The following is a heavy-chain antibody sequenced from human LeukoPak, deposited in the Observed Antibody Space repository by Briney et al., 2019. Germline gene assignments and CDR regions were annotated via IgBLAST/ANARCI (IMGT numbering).Heavy chain of an antibody. Sequence: SETLSLTCTVSGGSISSSSYYWGWIRQPPGKGLEWIGSIYYSGSTYYNPSLKSRVTISVDTSKNQFSLKLSSVTAADAAVYYCASLSRGSSGYHDYWGQGTLVTVSS. J-gene: IGHJ4*02. CDR2: IYYSGST. D-gene: IGHD3-22*01. CDR1: GGSISSSSYY. CDR3: ASLSRGSSGYHDY. V-gene: IGHV4-39*01.